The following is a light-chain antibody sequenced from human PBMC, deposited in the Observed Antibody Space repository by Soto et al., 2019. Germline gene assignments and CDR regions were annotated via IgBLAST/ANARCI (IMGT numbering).Light chain of an antibody. CDR2: DVS. V-gene: IGLV2-14*01. Sequence: QSVLTQPAAVSGSPGQSITFSCTGTSSDVGGYDFVSWYQQHPGKAPKLMIFDVSNRPSGVSNRFSGSKSGNTASLTISGLQPEDEADYYCSSSTRSSTLVFGGGTKLTVL. CDR1: SSDVGGYDF. CDR3: SSSTRSSTLV. J-gene: IGLJ2*01.